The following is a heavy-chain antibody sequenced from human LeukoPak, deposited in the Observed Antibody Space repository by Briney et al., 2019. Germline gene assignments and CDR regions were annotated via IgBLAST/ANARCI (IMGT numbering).Heavy chain of an antibody. Sequence: PSGTLSLTCAVSGGSISSTNWWRWVRQPPGKGLEWIGEIYHSGSTNYNPFLKSRVTISADKSKNQFSLKLTYVTAADTAVYYCARDRMGVRAFDYWGQGTLVTVSS. CDR2: IYHSGST. D-gene: IGHD3-10*01. CDR1: GGSISSTNW. J-gene: IGHJ4*02. CDR3: ARDRMGVRAFDY. V-gene: IGHV4-4*02.